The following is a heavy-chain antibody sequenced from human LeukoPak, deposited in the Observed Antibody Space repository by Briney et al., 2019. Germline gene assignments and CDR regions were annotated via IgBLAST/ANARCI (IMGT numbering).Heavy chain of an antibody. CDR3: ARIRSSGSDY. CDR1: VFTFSSYW. V-gene: IGHV3-7*05. Sequence: PGGSLRLSCAASVFTFSSYWMSWVRQAPGKGLEWVANINEDESEKYYVDSVKGRFTISRDNAKNSLYLQMNSLRAEDTAVYYCARIRSSGSDYWGQGTLVTVSS. CDR2: INEDESEK. D-gene: IGHD6-19*01. J-gene: IGHJ4*02.